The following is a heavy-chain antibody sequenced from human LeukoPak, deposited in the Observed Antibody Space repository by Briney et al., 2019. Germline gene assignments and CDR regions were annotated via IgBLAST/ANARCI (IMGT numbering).Heavy chain of an antibody. D-gene: IGHD3-10*01. J-gene: IGHJ4*02. CDR1: GFTFSNYW. V-gene: IGHV3-7*01. CDR2: IKQDGSEK. CDR3: ASMKGSGTYSSFDY. Sequence: GGSLRLSCAASGFTFSNYWMSWVRQAPGKGLEWVANIKQDGSEKYYIDSVKGRFTISRDNAKNSLYLQMNSLRVEDAAVYYCASMKGSGTYSSFDYWGQGALVTVSS.